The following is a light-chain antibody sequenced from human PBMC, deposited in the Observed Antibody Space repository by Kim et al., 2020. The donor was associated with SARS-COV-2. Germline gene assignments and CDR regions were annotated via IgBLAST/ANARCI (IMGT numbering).Light chain of an antibody. J-gene: IGLJ1*01. CDR3: QAWDSSTEV. CDR1: KLWDKY. V-gene: IGLV3-1*01. CDR2: QDS. Sequence: VSQGQTASITCSGDKLWDKYACWYQQKPGQSPVLVIYQDSKRPSGIPERFSGSNSGNTATLTISGTQAMDEADYYCQAWDSSTEVFGTGTKVTVL.